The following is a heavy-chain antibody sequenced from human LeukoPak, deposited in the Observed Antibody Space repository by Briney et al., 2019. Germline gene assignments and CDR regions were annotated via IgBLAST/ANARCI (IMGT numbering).Heavy chain of an antibody. CDR1: GFTFSNYG. D-gene: IGHD3-10*01. CDR3: ARPLYGSGTLSSLFDY. Sequence: GGSLRLSCAASGFTFSNYGMYWVRQAPGKGLEWVSSISSRSSHIYYADSVKGRFTISRDNAKNSLYLQMNSLRAEDTAVYYCARPLYGSGTLSSLFDYWGQGTLVTVSS. CDR2: ISSRSSHI. J-gene: IGHJ4*02. V-gene: IGHV3-21*01.